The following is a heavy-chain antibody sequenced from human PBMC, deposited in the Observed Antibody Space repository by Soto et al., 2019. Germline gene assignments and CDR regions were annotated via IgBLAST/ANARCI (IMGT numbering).Heavy chain of an antibody. V-gene: IGHV4-59*01. Sequence: PSETLSLTCTVSGGSISSYYWSWIRQPPGKGLEWIGYIYYSGSTNYNPSLKSRVTISVDTSKNQFSLKLSSVTAADTAVYYCARDFRYGSGNYVHLDYWGQGTLVTVSS. CDR3: ARDFRYGSGNYVHLDY. CDR1: GGSISSYY. D-gene: IGHD3-10*01. J-gene: IGHJ4*02. CDR2: IYYSGST.